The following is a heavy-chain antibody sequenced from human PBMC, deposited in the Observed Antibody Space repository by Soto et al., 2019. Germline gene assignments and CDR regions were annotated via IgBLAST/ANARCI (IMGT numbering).Heavy chain of an antibody. Sequence: GESLKISCNGSGYSFTNFWIGWVRQMPGKGLEWMGIIYPGDSDTRCSPSFQGQVTISADMSITTAYLQWSSLRASDTAMYYCARLRGREGYLSDYWGQGTLVTVSS. V-gene: IGHV5-51*01. CDR1: GYSFTNFW. CDR2: IYPGDSDT. D-gene: IGHD5-12*01. CDR3: ARLRGREGYLSDY. J-gene: IGHJ4*02.